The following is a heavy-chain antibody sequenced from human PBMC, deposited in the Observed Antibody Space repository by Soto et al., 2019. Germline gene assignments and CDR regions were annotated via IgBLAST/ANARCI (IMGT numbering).Heavy chain of an antibody. D-gene: IGHD1-26*01. CDR1: GFTFSNYW. Sequence: EAQQVESGGGLVQPGGSLRLSCAASGFTFSNYWMHWIRQAPGKGLVWVSRISYDERTTSYADSVKGRFTISRDNAKNTLFLQMNSLGAEDTAVYYCARGGGSHAHPPDYWGQGTLVTVSS. J-gene: IGHJ4*02. V-gene: IGHV3-74*01. CDR3: ARGGGSHAHPPDY. CDR2: ISYDERTT.